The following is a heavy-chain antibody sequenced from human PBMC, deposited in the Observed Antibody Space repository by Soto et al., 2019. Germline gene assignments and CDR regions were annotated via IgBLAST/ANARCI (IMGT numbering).Heavy chain of an antibody. CDR2: ISPYSGET. J-gene: IGHJ4*02. CDR3: ARGPVAGSDF. Sequence: QVPLVQSGPEVKKPAASVQVSCKASGYPFTSYGIVWVRQAPGQGLEWMGWISPYSGETRYTEKFQDRLTLTTDRSTSTAYMDLRSLTSDDTAVYFCARGPVAGSDFWGQGTLVIVSS. V-gene: IGHV1-18*01. D-gene: IGHD6-19*01. CDR1: GYPFTSYG.